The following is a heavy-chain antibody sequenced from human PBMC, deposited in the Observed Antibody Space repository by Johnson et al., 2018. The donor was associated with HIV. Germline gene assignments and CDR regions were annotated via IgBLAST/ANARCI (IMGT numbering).Heavy chain of an antibody. D-gene: IGHD6-13*01. CDR2: ISDDGSKI. Sequence: QVQLVESGGGVVQPGRSLRLSCAASGFRFSTYALHWVRQTPGKGLEWVALISDDGSKIYHADSVKGRFTISRDNSRNTLFLQMNSLRVEDTAAYYCARGVKQQLSVVDAFGIWGQGTMVTVSS. CDR3: ARGVKQQLSVVDAFGI. J-gene: IGHJ3*02. CDR1: GFRFSTYA. V-gene: IGHV3-30*04.